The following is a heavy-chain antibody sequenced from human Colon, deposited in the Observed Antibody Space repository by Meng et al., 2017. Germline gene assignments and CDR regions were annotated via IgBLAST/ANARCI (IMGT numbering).Heavy chain of an antibody. V-gene: IGHV3-23*01. J-gene: IGHJ4*02. CDR1: GFTFSSYA. Sequence: GESLKISCAASGFTFSSYAMSWVRQAPGKGLEWVSAISGSGGSTYYADSVKGRFTISRDNSKNMLYLQMNSLRAEDTAVYYCAKEGGSGSYDYWGQGTLVTVSS. CDR2: ISGSGGST. CDR3: AKEGGSGSYDY. D-gene: IGHD3-10*01.